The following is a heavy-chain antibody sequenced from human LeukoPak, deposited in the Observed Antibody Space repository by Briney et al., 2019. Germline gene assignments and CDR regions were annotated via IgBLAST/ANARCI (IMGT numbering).Heavy chain of an antibody. CDR1: GGSISSYY. CDR3: ARGRYCSSTSCYRFRFDP. V-gene: IGHV4-4*07. J-gene: IGHJ5*02. Sequence: PSETLSLTCTVSGGSISSYYWSWIRQPAGKGLEWIGRIYTSGSTNYNPSLKSRVAISVDTSKNQFSLKLSSVTAADTAVYYCARGRYCSSTSCYRFRFDPWGQGTLVTVSS. D-gene: IGHD2-2*01. CDR2: IYTSGST.